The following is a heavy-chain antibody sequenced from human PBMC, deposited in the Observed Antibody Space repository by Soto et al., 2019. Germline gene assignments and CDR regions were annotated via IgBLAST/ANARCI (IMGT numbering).Heavy chain of an antibody. Sequence: GGSLRLSCAASGFTFSSYWMSWVRQAPGKGLEWVANIKQDGSEKYYVDSVKGRFTISRDNAKNSLYLQMNSLRAEDTAVYYCARGWGAAYYGSGSYYSHAPRYYFDYWGQGTLVTVSS. J-gene: IGHJ4*02. CDR3: ARGWGAAYYGSGSYYSHAPRYYFDY. CDR2: IKQDGSEK. D-gene: IGHD3-10*01. CDR1: GFTFSSYW. V-gene: IGHV3-7*01.